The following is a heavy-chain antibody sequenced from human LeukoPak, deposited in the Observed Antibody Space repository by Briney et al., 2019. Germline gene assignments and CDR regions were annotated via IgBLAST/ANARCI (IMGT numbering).Heavy chain of an antibody. CDR2: ISGSGGST. D-gene: IGHD2-2*01. Sequence: PGGSLRLSCAASGFTFSSYAMSWVRQAPGKGLEWVSAISGSGGSTYYADSVKGRFTISRDNSKNTLYLQMNSLRAEDTAVYYCAKDWDIVVVPAVCFDYWGQGTLVTVSS. V-gene: IGHV3-23*01. J-gene: IGHJ4*02. CDR1: GFTFSSYA. CDR3: AKDWDIVVVPAVCFDY.